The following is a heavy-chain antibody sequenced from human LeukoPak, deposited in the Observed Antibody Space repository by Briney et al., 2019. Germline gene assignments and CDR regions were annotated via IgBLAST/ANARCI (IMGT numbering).Heavy chain of an antibody. J-gene: IGHJ6*02. V-gene: IGHV1-46*01. D-gene: IGHD3-3*01. CDR2: INPSSGGT. CDR1: GYSFTSYY. Sequence: ASVKVSCKASGYSFTSYYIHWVRQAPGQGLEWMGRINPSSGGTNYAQKFQGRVTMTRDTSTSTVYMELSSLRSEDTAVYYCARRGGDFWSGYPPLGMDVWGQGTTVTVSS. CDR3: ARRGGDFWSGYPPLGMDV.